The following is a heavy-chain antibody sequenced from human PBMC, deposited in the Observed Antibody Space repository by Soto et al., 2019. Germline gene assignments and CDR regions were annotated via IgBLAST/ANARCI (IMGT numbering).Heavy chain of an antibody. CDR3: ARDRQGWFGDLLRGPIYGMDV. D-gene: IGHD3-10*01. J-gene: IGHJ6*02. CDR1: GYTFTSYA. CDR2: INAGNGNT. Sequence: ASVKVSCKASGYTFTSYAMHWVRQAPGQRLEWMGWINAGNGNTKYSQKFQGRVTITRDTSAGTAYMELSSLRSEDTAVYYCARDRQGWFGDLLRGPIYGMDVWGQGTTVTVSS. V-gene: IGHV1-3*01.